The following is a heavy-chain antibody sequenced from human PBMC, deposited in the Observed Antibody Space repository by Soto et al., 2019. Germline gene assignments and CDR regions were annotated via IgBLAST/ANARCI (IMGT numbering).Heavy chain of an antibody. D-gene: IGHD6-13*01. J-gene: IGHJ6*02. CDR1: GFNFNTYA. Sequence: QVQLVESGGGVVQPGRSLKLTCPGSGFNFNTYAWPWARQAQGRGLGWVAVIWNDGKGFYFANSDKGQFTFSRDNSKNTLYLQMSSLRAEDTAVYYCARRQISPPTRGAASARGGMDVWGQGTTVTVSS. CDR3: ARRQISPPTRGAASARGGMDV. V-gene: IGHV3-33*01. CDR2: IWNDGKGF.